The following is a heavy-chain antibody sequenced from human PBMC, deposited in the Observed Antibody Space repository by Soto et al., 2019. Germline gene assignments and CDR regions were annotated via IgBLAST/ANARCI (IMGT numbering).Heavy chain of an antibody. CDR2: IYYSGST. Sequence: SETLSLTCTVSGGSISSYYWSWIRQPPGKGLEWIGYIYYSGSTNYNPSLKSRVTISVDTSKNQFSLKLSSVTTADTAVYYCARDQKLYSSSWYGFDPWGQGTLVTVSS. J-gene: IGHJ5*02. V-gene: IGHV4-59*01. D-gene: IGHD6-13*01. CDR3: ARDQKLYSSSWYGFDP. CDR1: GGSISSYY.